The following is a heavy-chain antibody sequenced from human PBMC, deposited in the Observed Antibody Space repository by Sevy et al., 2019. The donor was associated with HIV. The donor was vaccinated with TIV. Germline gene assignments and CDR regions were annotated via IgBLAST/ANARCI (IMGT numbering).Heavy chain of an antibody. CDR1: GFSFSSYE. CDR3: ARDLPPSATTVPHFDC. CDR2: ISNSGTTI. V-gene: IGHV3-48*03. Sequence: GGSLRLSCAASGFSFSSYEMNWVRQAPGEGLEWVSCISNSGTTISYSDSVRGRFTISRDNARNLLYLQMNSLRAEDTAVYFCARDLPPSATTVPHFDCWGQGTLVTVSS. D-gene: IGHD4-17*01. J-gene: IGHJ4*02.